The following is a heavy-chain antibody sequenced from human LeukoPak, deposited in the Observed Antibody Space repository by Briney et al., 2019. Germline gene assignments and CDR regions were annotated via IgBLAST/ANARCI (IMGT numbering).Heavy chain of an antibody. J-gene: IGHJ4*02. V-gene: IGHV3-23*01. CDR2: ISGSGGTT. Sequence: GGSLRLSCAASGFTFSSYAMSWVRQAPGKGLEWVSGISGSGGTTYYADSVRGRFTISRDNSKNTLYLQMNSLRAEDTAVYYCAKGEWLANFDYWGQGTLVTVSS. CDR3: AKGEWLANFDY. D-gene: IGHD6-19*01. CDR1: GFTFSSYA.